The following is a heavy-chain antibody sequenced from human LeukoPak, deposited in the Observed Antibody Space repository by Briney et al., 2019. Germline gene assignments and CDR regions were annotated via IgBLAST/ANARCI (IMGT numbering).Heavy chain of an antibody. CDR1: GGSISSYY. J-gene: IGHJ6*03. CDR3: ARGQWGEYGSGSYRYYYYYYYMDV. Sequence: SETLSLTCTVSGGSISSYYWSWIRQPAGKGLEWIGRIYTSGSTNYNPSLKSRVTISVDTSKNQFSLKLSSVTAADTAVYYCARGQWGEYGSGSYRYYYYYYYMDVWGKGTTVTISS. V-gene: IGHV4-4*07. CDR2: IYTSGST. D-gene: IGHD3-10*01.